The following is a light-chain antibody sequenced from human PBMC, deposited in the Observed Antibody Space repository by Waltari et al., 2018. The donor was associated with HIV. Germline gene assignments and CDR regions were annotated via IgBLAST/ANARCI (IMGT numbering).Light chain of an antibody. CDR1: SSALARSTY. CDR3: CSNAGSHVV. CDR2: DVN. V-gene: IGLV2-11*01. Sequence: SALTQTRSVSGSPGQSAPLSCAGCSSALARSTYVSWYQQDPGKAPKLMLFDVNKRPSGVPARFSGSKSGNTASLTISGLQAEDEADYYCCSNAGSHVVFGGGTKVTVL. J-gene: IGLJ2*01.